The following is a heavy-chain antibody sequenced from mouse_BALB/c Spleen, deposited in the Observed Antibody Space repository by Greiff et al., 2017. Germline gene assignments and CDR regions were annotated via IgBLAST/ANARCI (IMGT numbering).Heavy chain of an antibody. CDR1: GFTFSSFG. D-gene: IGHD4-1*01. J-gene: IGHJ2*01. CDR2: ISSGSSTI. V-gene: IGHV5-17*02. Sequence: EVQRVESGGGLVQPGGSRKLSCAASGFTFSSFGMHWVRQAPEKGLEWVAYISSGSSTIYYADTVKGRFTISRDNPKNTLFLQMTSLRSEDTAMYYCARWSLWALFDYWGQGTTLTVSS. CDR3: ARWSLWALFDY.